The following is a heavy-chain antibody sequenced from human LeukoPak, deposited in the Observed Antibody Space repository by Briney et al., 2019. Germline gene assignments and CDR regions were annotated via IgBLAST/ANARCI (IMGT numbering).Heavy chain of an antibody. Sequence: PGGSLRLSCAASEFTFSSYWMSWVRQAPGKGLEWVANIKQDGSEKYYVDSVKGRFTISRDNAKNSLYLQMNSLRAEDTAVYYCARAGNSGWYNWFDYWGQGTLVTASS. CDR2: IKQDGSEK. CDR3: ARAGNSGWYNWFDY. CDR1: EFTFSSYW. J-gene: IGHJ4*02. D-gene: IGHD6-19*01. V-gene: IGHV3-7*05.